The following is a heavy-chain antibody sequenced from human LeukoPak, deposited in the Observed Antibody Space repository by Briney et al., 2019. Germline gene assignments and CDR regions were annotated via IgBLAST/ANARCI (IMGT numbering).Heavy chain of an antibody. CDR1: GFTFNSYG. V-gene: IGHV3-48*01. Sequence: GGSLRLSCAASGFTFNSYGMTWVRQAPGKGLEWVSYISSSSSTIYYADSVKGRFTISRDNAKNSLYLQMNTLRAEDTAVYYCVRRYMATSAEDFDYWGQGTLVTVFS. CDR2: ISSSSSTI. J-gene: IGHJ4*02. CDR3: VRRYMATSAEDFDY. D-gene: IGHD3-16*02.